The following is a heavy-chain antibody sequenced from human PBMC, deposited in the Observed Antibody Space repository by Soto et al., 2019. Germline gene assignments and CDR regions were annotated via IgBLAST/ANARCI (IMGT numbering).Heavy chain of an antibody. CDR1: GDIVSANIAA. V-gene: IGHV6-1*01. CDR3: ARDAAPTLNYPHGMDV. Sequence: SPTLSLTCSISGDIVSANIAAWSWISQSPSRGLEWLGRTLYRSSKWYNEYAVSVKSRMTINPDTSKNQFSLQLNSVTPEDTAVYYCARDAAPTLNYPHGMDVWGQGTAVTVSS. CDR2: TLYRSSKWYN. J-gene: IGHJ6*02. D-gene: IGHD1-7*01.